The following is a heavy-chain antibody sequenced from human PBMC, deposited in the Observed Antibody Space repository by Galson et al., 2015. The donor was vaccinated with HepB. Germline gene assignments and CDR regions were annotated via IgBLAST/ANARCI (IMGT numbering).Heavy chain of an antibody. D-gene: IGHD3-10*01. Sequence: SLRLSCAVSGFTFDDYAMHWVRQAPGKGLEWVSGITWNSGSIGYADSVKGRVTISRDNAKNSLYLQMNSLRAEETALYYCAKDKGTYYGSGRVSGMDVWGQGTTVTVSS. CDR3: AKDKGTYYGSGRVSGMDV. CDR1: GFTFDDYA. CDR2: ITWNSGSI. J-gene: IGHJ6*02. V-gene: IGHV3-9*01.